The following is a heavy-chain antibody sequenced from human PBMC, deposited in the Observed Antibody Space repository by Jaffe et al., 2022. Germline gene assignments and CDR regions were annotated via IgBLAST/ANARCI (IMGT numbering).Heavy chain of an antibody. J-gene: IGHJ3*02. CDR1: GFSLSTSGVG. CDR3: AHSAMITFGGVIPTNAFDI. CDR2: IYWNDDK. D-gene: IGHD3-16*02. V-gene: IGHV2-5*01. Sequence: QITLKESGPTLVKPTQTLTLTCTFSGFSLSTSGVGVGWIRQPPGKALEWLALIYWNDDKRYSPSLKSRLTITKDTSKNQVVLTMTNMDPVDTATYYCAHSAMITFGGVIPTNAFDIWGQGTMVTVSS.